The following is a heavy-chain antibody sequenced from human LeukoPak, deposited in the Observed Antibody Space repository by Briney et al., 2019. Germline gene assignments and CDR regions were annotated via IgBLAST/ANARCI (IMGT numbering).Heavy chain of an antibody. CDR2: IFPIFGTA. CDR1: GGTFSSYA. CDR3: ATSNDYDLLDWFDP. Sequence: SVKVSCKAPGGTFSSYAISWVRQAPGQGLEWMGGIFPIFGTANYAQKFQGRVTITTDESTSTAYMELSGLRSEDTAVYYCATSNDYDLLDWFDPWGQGTLVTVSS. V-gene: IGHV1-69*05. J-gene: IGHJ5*02. D-gene: IGHD3-3*01.